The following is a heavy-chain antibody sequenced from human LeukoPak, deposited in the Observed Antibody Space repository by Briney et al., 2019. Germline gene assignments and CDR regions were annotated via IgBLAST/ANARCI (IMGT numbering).Heavy chain of an antibody. CDR2: ISYDGSNK. J-gene: IGHJ6*04. D-gene: IGHD3-3*01. CDR1: GFTFSSYA. CDR3: ARGRFLEWLNIMDV. V-gene: IGHV3-30*01. Sequence: PGGSLRLSCAASGFTFSSYAMHWVRQAPGKGLEWVAVISYDGSNKYYADSVKGRFTISRDNSKNTLYLQMNSLRAEDTAVEYCARGRFLEWLNIMDVWGKGTTVTVSS.